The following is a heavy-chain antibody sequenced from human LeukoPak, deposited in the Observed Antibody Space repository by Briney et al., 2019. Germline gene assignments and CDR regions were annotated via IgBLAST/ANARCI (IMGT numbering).Heavy chain of an antibody. V-gene: IGHV1-69*13. D-gene: IGHD5-24*01. CDR3: ARVPGWLQFPPWFDP. J-gene: IGHJ5*02. CDR1: GGTFSSYA. Sequence: SVKVSCKASGGTFSSYAISWVRQAPGQGLEWMGGIIPIFGTANYAQKFQGRVTITADESTSTAYMELSSLRSEDTAVYYCARVPGWLQFPPWFDPWGQGTLVTVSS. CDR2: IIPIFGTA.